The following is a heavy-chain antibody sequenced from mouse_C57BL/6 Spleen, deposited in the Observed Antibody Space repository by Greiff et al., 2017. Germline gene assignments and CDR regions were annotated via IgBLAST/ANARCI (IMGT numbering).Heavy chain of an antibody. CDR2: IDPSDSET. V-gene: IGHV1-52*01. D-gene: IGHD3-2*02. CDR3: ARTAQATDYFDY. CDR1: GYTFTSYW. Sequence: QVQLQQPGAELVRPGSSVKLSCKASGYTFTSYWMHWVKQRPIQGLEWIGNIDPSDSETHYNQKFKDKATLTVDKSSSTAYMQLSSLTSEDSAVXYCARTAQATDYFDYWGQGTTLTVSS. J-gene: IGHJ2*01.